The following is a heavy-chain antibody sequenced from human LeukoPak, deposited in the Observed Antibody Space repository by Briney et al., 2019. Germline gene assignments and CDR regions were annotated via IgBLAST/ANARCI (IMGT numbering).Heavy chain of an antibody. CDR1: GFTFSSYW. Sequence: MAGGSLRLSCAASGFTFSSYWMSWIRQPPGKGLEWIGEINHSGSTNYNPSLKSRVTISVDTSKNQFSLKLSSVTAADTAVYYCARDYGGHGGDWFFDYWGQGTLVTVSS. CDR2: INHSGST. CDR3: ARDYGGHGGDWFFDY. J-gene: IGHJ4*02. D-gene: IGHD2-21*02. V-gene: IGHV4-34*01.